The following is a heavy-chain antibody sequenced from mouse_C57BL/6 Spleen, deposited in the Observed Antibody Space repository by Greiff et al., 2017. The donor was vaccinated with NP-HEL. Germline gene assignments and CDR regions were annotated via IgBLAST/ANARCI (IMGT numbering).Heavy chain of an antibody. CDR1: GYAFSSSW. CDR3: AKDFISLYFDY. Sequence: QVQLQQSGPELVKPGASVKISCKASGYAFSSSWMNWVKQRPGKGLEWIGRIYPGDGDTNYNGKFKGKATLTADKSSSTAYMQLSSLTSEDAAVYFCAKDFISLYFDYWGQGTTLTVSS. CDR2: IYPGDGDT. V-gene: IGHV1-82*01. J-gene: IGHJ2*01. D-gene: IGHD1-1*01.